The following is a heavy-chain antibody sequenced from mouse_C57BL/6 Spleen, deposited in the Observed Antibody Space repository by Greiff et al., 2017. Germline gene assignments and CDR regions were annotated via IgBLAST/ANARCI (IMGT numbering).Heavy chain of an antibody. D-gene: IGHD1-1*01. CDR3: ARSLSYYGSSYWYFDV. V-gene: IGHV1-69*01. CDR2: IDPSDSYT. Sequence: QVQLKQPGAELVMPGASVKLSCKASGYTFTSYWMHWVKQRPGQGLEWIGEIDPSDSYTNYNQKFKGKSTLTVDKSSSTAYMQLSSLTSEDSAVYYCARSLSYYGSSYWYFDVWGTGTTVTVSS. J-gene: IGHJ1*03. CDR1: GYTFTSYW.